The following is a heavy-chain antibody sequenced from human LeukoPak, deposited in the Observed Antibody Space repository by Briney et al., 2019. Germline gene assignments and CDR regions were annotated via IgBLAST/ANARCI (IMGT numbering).Heavy chain of an antibody. V-gene: IGHV3-7*01. CDR2: INQDESEK. Sequence: PGESLRLSCAASGFTFSSYSLNWVRQAPGKGLEWVANINQDESEKYYVDSVKGRFTISRDNAKNLLYLQMNSLRAGDTAVYNCAREDRYSSSWYFDYWGQGTLVTVSS. CDR3: AREDRYSSSWYFDY. J-gene: IGHJ4*02. D-gene: IGHD6-13*01. CDR1: GFTFSSYS.